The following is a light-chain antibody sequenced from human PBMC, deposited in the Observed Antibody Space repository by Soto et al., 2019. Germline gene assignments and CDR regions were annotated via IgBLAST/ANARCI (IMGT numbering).Light chain of an antibody. CDR2: EVT. CDR1: SSDVGNYKY. CDR3: SSYAGINNLV. Sequence: QSVLTQPASVSGSPGQSITISCTGTSSDVGNYKYVSWYQQHPGKAPKLMIYEVTKRPSGVPDRFSGSKSGNTASLTVSGLQAEDEAYYFCSSYAGINNLVFGGGTKLTVL. V-gene: IGLV2-8*01. J-gene: IGLJ2*01.